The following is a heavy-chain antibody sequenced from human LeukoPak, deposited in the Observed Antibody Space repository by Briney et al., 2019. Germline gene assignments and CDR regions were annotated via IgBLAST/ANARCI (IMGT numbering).Heavy chain of an antibody. CDR3: ARRVVNNRNWYFNL. Sequence: LGESLKISCKGSGYSFSNYWIAWVRQMPGKGLEWMGIIYPGDSDSKYSRSFQGQVTTSADKSINTAYLQWSSLKASDTAMYYCARRVVNNRNWYFNLWGRGTLVTVSS. CDR1: GYSFSNYW. J-gene: IGHJ2*01. V-gene: IGHV5-51*01. CDR2: IYPGDSDS. D-gene: IGHD4-23*01.